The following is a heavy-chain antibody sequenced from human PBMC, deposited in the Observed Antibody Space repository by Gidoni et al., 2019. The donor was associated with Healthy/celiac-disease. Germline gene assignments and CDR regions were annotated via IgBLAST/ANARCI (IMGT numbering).Heavy chain of an antibody. V-gene: IGHV4-39*01. D-gene: IGHD6-13*01. J-gene: IGHJ4*02. CDR3: ARHTSGYSSSWSLGYFDY. CDR1: GGSIRSSRYY. CDR2: IYYGGST. Sequence: QLQLQESGPGLVKPSETLSLTCTVSGGSIRSSRYYWGWIRQPPGKGLEWIGSIYYGGSTYYNPSLKSRVTISVDTSKNQFSLKLSSVTAADTAVYYCARHTSGYSSSWSLGYFDYWGQGTLVTVSS.